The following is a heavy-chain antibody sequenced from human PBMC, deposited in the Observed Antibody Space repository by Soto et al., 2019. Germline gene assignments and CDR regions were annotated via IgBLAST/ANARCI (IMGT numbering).Heavy chain of an antibody. CDR3: ARGLTMFRGVMDS. V-gene: IGHV4-31*03. D-gene: IGHD3-10*01. J-gene: IGHJ4*02. CDR1: GGSISSGGDY. Sequence: PSETLSLTCTVSGGSISSGGDYWSWIRQRPGKGLEWMGYIYYTGGAYYNPSLKSRLTLSVDTAKSQFSLKLTSVTTADTAVYFCARGLTMFRGVMDSWGQGTLVTVS. CDR2: IYYTGGA.